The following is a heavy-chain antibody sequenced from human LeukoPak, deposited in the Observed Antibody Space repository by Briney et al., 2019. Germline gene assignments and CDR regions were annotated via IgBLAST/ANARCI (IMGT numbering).Heavy chain of an antibody. CDR3: GRAVRDYEIDN. Sequence: SVTVSLTCTVCSASLNSWYWIWLPHPPGKARVGIIHIYDSGIAKYNTSLKSRVNMTEDTSKNHFVLEMTPVAAAGTVVYYLGRAVRDYEIDNWGQGTLVTVSS. CDR1: SASLNSWY. D-gene: IGHD4-17*01. J-gene: IGHJ4*02. V-gene: IGHV4-59*01. CDR2: IYDSGIA.